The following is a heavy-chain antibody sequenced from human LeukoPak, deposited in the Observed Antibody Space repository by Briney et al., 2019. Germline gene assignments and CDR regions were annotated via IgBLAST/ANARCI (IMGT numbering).Heavy chain of an antibody. V-gene: IGHV3-21*01. D-gene: IGHD3-22*01. CDR1: GFTFSSYS. CDR2: ISSSSSYI. Sequence: GGSLTVSCAASGFTFSSYSMNWVRQAPGKGLEWVSSISSSSSYIYYADSVKGRFTISRDNAKSSLYLQMNSLRAEDTAVYYCASGSGFLIDDWGHGTLVTVSS. J-gene: IGHJ4*01. CDR3: ASGSGFLIDD.